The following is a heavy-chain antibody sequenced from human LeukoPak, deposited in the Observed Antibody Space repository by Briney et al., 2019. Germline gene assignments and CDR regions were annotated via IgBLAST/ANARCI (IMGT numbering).Heavy chain of an antibody. D-gene: IGHD6-19*01. V-gene: IGHV3-23*01. Sequence: GGSLRLSCAGSGFTFSTYGMSWVRQAPGKGLEWVSSIRDSGSSTYYPDSVKGRFAISRDNSKNILHLQMNSLRAEDTAIYYCAKGAGSSGWNPSDYWGQGTLVIVSA. J-gene: IGHJ4*02. CDR1: GFTFSTYG. CDR3: AKGAGSSGWNPSDY. CDR2: IRDSGSST.